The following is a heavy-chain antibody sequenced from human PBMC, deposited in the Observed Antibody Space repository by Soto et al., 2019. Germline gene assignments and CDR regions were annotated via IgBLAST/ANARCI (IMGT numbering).Heavy chain of an antibody. V-gene: IGHV4-61*01. Sequence: SETLSLTCTVSGGSVRGGYYYWSWIRQPPGKGLEWIGYIDYSGSTNYNPSLKSRVTMSIDTSKNQFSLKLSSVTAADTAVYYCARENDHYYDSSGYNWFDPWGQGTLVTVSS. J-gene: IGHJ5*02. CDR2: IDYSGST. D-gene: IGHD3-22*01. CDR1: GGSVRGGYYY. CDR3: ARENDHYYDSSGYNWFDP.